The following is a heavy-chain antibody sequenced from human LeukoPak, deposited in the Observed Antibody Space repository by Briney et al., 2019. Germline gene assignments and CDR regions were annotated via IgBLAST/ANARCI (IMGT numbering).Heavy chain of an antibody. CDR2: ISSSGSTI. V-gene: IGHV3-11*01. J-gene: IGHJ4*02. CDR1: GFTFSDYY. CDR3: ARAPWKSSSWYYLDY. D-gene: IGHD6-13*01. Sequence: GGSLRLSCAASGFTFSDYYMSWIRQAPGKGLEWVSYISSSGSTIYYADSVKGRFTISRDNAKNSLYLQMNSLRAEDTAVYYCARAPWKSSSWYYLDYWGQGTLVTVSS.